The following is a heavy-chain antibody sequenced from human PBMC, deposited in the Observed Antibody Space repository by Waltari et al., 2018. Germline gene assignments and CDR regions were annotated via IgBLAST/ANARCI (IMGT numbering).Heavy chain of an antibody. D-gene: IGHD1-26*01. Sequence: EEQLLEPGGGLVQPGDSLRLSCAAYGFRFSNYWMKWVRQAPGKGLLWFVRIINDECIITYADSVKDRFSISRDNAQVSLYLHMNSLIAEDTAVYYCARIRLVGATISDYWDQETLVTVSS. J-gene: IGHJ4*02. V-gene: IGHV3-74*03. CDR3: ARIRLVGATISDY. CDR1: GFRFSNYW. CDR2: IINDECII.